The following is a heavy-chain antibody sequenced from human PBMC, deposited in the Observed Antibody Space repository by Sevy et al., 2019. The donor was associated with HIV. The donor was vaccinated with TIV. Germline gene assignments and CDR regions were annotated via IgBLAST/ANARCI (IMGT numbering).Heavy chain of an antibody. Sequence: SETLSLICTVSGGSISGYYWSWIRQPAGKGLEWIGRIYSTGRSNYHPSLKRRVNMSVDTSKNKFSLRLSSVTAADTVVYFCAREAGGYNYAAEFWGQGTLVTVSS. D-gene: IGHD5-12*01. CDR1: GGSISGYY. CDR2: IYSTGRS. J-gene: IGHJ4*02. V-gene: IGHV4-4*07. CDR3: AREAGGYNYAAEF.